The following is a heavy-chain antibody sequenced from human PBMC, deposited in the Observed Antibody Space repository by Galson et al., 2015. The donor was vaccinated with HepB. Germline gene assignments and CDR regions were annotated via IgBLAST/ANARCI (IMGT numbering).Heavy chain of an antibody. D-gene: IGHD2-2*01. CDR1: GFTFSSYA. CDR3: AREEGAAADQEHYFDY. J-gene: IGHJ4*02. V-gene: IGHV3-30*04. CDR2: ISYDGSNK. Sequence: SLRLSCAASGFTFSSYAMHWVRQAPGKGLEWVAVISYDGSNKYYADSVKGRFTISRDNSKNTLYLQMNSLRAEDTAVYYCAREEGAAADQEHYFDYWGQGTLVTVSS.